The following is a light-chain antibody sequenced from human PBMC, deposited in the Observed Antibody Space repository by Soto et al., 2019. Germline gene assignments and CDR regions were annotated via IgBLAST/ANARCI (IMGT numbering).Light chain of an antibody. Sequence: SAQNQPASVSGSPGQSITISCTGTRGDVGAYNLVSWYQQHPGKAPKLMIYAVTNRPSGISNRFSGSKSGNTASLTISGVQAEDEADYYCNSYTTSSTLVFGTGTKVTVL. CDR3: NSYTTSSTLV. CDR2: AVT. CDR1: RGDVGAYNL. J-gene: IGLJ1*01. V-gene: IGLV2-14*02.